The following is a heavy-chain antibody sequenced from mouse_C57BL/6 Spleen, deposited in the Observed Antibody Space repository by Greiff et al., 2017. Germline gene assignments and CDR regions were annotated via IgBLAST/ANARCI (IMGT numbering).Heavy chain of an antibody. Sequence: EVKLVESEGGLVQPGSSMKLSCTASGFTFSDYYMAWVRPVPEKGLEWVANINYDGSSTYYLDSLKSRFIISRDNAKNILYLQMSSLKSEDTATYYWAREWGSLGWFAYWGQGTLVTVSA. CDR1: GFTFSDYY. CDR3: AREWGSLGWFAY. V-gene: IGHV5-16*01. CDR2: INYDGSST. D-gene: IGHD6-2*01. J-gene: IGHJ3*01.